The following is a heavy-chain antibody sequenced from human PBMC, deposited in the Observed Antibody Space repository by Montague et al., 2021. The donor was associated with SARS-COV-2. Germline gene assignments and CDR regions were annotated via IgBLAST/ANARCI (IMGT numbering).Heavy chain of an antibody. CDR2: KHYSGIT. Sequence: SETLSLTCTVSGDSISSSSYYWGWIRQPPGKGLEWIGNKHYSGITYNNPYLENRVTMSVDTSKNQFSLKLNSVTAADTAVYYCMRDGYTHVDYWGQGTLVTVSS. J-gene: IGHJ4*02. CDR1: GDSISSSSYY. CDR3: MRDGYTHVDY. V-gene: IGHV4-39*02. D-gene: IGHD5-24*01.